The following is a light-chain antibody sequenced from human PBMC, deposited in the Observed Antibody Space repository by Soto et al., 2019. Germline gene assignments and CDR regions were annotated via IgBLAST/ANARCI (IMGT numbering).Light chain of an antibody. CDR3: QQYNNWPPPIT. CDR2: DAS. J-gene: IGKJ5*01. V-gene: IGKV3-15*01. CDR1: QSVSSN. Sequence: EIVITHSPNTLAVSPAERATLSCRTSQSVSSNLAWHQQKPGQAPRLLIYDASTRATGIPARFSGSGSGTEFTLTISSLQSEDFAVYYCQQYNNWPPPITFGQGTRLAI.